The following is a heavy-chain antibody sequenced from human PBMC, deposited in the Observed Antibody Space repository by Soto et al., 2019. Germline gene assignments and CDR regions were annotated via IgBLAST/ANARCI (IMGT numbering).Heavy chain of an antibody. J-gene: IGHJ3*02. D-gene: IGHD1-26*01. CDR3: ARDRGSNSGWNDATFDI. Sequence: QVQVVESGGGLVKPGGSLRLSCAASGFTFSDYYMSWIRQAPGKGLEWLSYISSNSGHTNYADSVKGRFTMSRDNAKNXXYLQMNSQRAEDTAVYYCARDRGSNSGWNDATFDIWGQGTMVTVSS. CDR1: GFTFSDYY. V-gene: IGHV3-11*05. CDR2: ISSNSGHT.